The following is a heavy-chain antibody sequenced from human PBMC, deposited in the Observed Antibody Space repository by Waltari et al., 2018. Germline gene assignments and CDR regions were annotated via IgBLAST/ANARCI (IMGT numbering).Heavy chain of an antibody. CDR1: GYTFTSYA. D-gene: IGHD3-9*01. Sequence: QVQLVQSGAEVKKPGASVQVSCKASGYTFTSYAMHWVRQAPGHRLEWMGWINAGNGNTKYSQKFQGRVTITRDTSASTAYMELSSLRSEDTAVYYCASPNQNYDILTGYYKGAFDIWGQGTMVTVSS. CDR3: ASPNQNYDILTGYYKGAFDI. V-gene: IGHV1-3*01. J-gene: IGHJ3*02. CDR2: INAGNGNT.